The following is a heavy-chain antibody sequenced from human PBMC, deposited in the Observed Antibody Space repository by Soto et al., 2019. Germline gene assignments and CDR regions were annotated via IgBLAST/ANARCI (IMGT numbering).Heavy chain of an antibody. V-gene: IGHV3-15*01. CDR3: ATDRATRVLYFRY. Sequence: GGSLRLSCAASGFTFSSTYMGWVRQAPGKGLEWLGRIKTKADGGTAQYGVSVKGRFTISGDDSANTLYLQMNNLLNDDTALYYCATDRATRVLYFRYWGHGILITVS. J-gene: IGHJ4*01. CDR2: IKTKADGGTA. CDR1: GFTFSSTY. D-gene: IGHD5-12*01.